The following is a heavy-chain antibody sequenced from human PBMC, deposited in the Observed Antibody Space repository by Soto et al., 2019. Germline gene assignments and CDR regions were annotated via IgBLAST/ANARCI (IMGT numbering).Heavy chain of an antibody. V-gene: IGHV1-46*01. D-gene: IGHD3-22*01. CDR3: ARDFAAYYYDSSGYSTGAFDI. J-gene: IGHJ3*02. Sequence: ASVKVSCKASGYTFTSYYMHWVRQAPGQGLEWMGIINPSGGSTSYAQKFQGRVTMTRDTSTSTVYMELSSLRSEDTAVYYCARDFAAYYYDSSGYSTGAFDIWGQGTMVTVSS. CDR1: GYTFTSYY. CDR2: INPSGGST.